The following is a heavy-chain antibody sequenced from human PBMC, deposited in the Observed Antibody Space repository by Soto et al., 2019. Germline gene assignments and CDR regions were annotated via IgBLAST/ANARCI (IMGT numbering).Heavy chain of an antibody. J-gene: IGHJ5*02. Sequence: KQSQTLSLTCAISGDPVSSNSATWNWIRQSPSRGLEWLGRTNYRSKWFTEYAGSVKGRITIKSATSKNQISLQLTSLTPEDTAVYYCARGYCSGSSCFSDWFDPWGQGSLVTVSS. CDR1: GDPVSSNSAT. CDR3: ARGYCSGSSCFSDWFDP. D-gene: IGHD2-15*01. CDR2: TNYRSKWFT. V-gene: IGHV6-1*01.